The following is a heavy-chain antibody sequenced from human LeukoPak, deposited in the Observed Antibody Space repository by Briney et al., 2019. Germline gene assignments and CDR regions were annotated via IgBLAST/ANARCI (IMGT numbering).Heavy chain of an antibody. V-gene: IGHV1-18*01. CDR2: ISADNGNT. CDR1: GYTFNTYG. D-gene: IGHD6-13*01. J-gene: IGHJ4*02. CDR3: ARGPRYSGTWHIVY. Sequence: ATVKVSCKASGYTFNTYGITWVRQAPGQGLEWMGWISADNGNTNYAQKFQGRVTMTTDTSTTTADMELRSLRSDDTAVYYCARGPRYSGTWHIVYWGQGTQVTVSS.